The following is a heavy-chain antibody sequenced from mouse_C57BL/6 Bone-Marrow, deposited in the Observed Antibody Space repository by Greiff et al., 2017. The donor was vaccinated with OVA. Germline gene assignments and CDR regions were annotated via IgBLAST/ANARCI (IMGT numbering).Heavy chain of an antibody. CDR1: GYTFTDYY. Sequence: VQLQQSGPELVKPGASVKISCKASGYTFTDYYMNWVKQSHGKSLEWIGDINPNNGGTSYNQKFKGKATLTVDKSSSTAYMELRSLTSEDSAVYYCARGLLRSYWGQGTTLTVSS. CDR3: ARGLLRSY. J-gene: IGHJ2*01. D-gene: IGHD1-1*01. V-gene: IGHV1-26*01. CDR2: INPNNGGT.